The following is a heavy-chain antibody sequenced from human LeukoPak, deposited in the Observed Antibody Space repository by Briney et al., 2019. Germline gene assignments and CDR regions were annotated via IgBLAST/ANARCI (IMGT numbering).Heavy chain of an antibody. CDR1: GFTFSSYA. V-gene: IGHV3-48*03. CDR3: AYYYGSGSSL. Sequence: GGSLRLSCAASGFTFSSYAMSWVRQAPGKGLDWVSYISSSGGTIYYADSVKGRFTISRDNAKNSVYLQMNSLRAEDTGIYYCAYYYGSGSSLWGQGTLVTVSS. D-gene: IGHD3-10*01. CDR2: ISSSGGTI. J-gene: IGHJ4*02.